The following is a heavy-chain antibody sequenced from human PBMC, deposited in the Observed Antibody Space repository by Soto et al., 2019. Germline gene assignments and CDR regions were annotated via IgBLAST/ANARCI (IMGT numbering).Heavy chain of an antibody. Sequence: QVQLVQSGAEVKKPGASVKVSCKASGYTFTSYDINWVRQATGQGLEWMGWMNPNSGNTGYAQKFQGRVTMTRNTXIXTXXMELSRLRSEDTAVYYCARGAGYSSGWLGRYGMDVWGQGTTVTVSS. D-gene: IGHD6-19*01. CDR2: MNPNSGNT. J-gene: IGHJ6*02. CDR1: GYTFTSYD. CDR3: ARGAGYSSGWLGRYGMDV. V-gene: IGHV1-8*01.